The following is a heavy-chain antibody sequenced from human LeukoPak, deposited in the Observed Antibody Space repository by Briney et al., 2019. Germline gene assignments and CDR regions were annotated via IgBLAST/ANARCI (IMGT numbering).Heavy chain of an antibody. CDR3: ARCRGAGVYMDV. Sequence: PGGALTLSCAASGFTLSSYWLSWVRQAPGRGLEWVANIKEDVSAKYYVDSVKGRFTISRDNAKNSLYRQMNSLRAEDTAVYYCARCRGAGVYMDVWAKGSTVTVSS. J-gene: IGHJ6*03. CDR1: GFTLSSYW. V-gene: IGHV3-7*01. D-gene: IGHD3-10*01. CDR2: IKEDVSAK.